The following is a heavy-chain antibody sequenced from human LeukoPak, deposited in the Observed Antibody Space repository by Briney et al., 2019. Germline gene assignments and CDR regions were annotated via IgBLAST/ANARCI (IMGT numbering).Heavy chain of an antibody. CDR3: ARAMPGFDL. D-gene: IGHD2-2*01. CDR2: IIGTTESYI. CDR1: GFTLSSFA. J-gene: IGHJ3*01. Sequence: GGSLRLSCAASGFTLSSFAMHWVRQAPGKGLEWVSCIIGTTESYIHYADSVKGRFTISRDNAKNSLYLQMNSLRGEETAVYYCARAMPGFDLWGQGTMVTVSS. V-gene: IGHV3-21*01.